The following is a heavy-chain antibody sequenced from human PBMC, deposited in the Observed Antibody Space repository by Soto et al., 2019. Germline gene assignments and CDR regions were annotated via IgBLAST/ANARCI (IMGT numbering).Heavy chain of an antibody. CDR1: GFTFGDYA. D-gene: IGHD1-7*01. J-gene: IGHJ4*02. V-gene: IGHV3-49*04. Sequence: PGGSLRLSCTASGFTFGDYAMSWVRQAPGKGLEWVGFIRSKAYGGTTEYAASVKGRFTISRDDSKSIAYLQMNSLKTEDTAVYYCTKPIGGTTLGYWGQGALVTVSS. CDR3: TKPIGGTTLGY. CDR2: IRSKAYGGTT.